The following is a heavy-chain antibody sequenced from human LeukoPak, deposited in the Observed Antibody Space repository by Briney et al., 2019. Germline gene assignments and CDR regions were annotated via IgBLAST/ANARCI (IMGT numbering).Heavy chain of an antibody. Sequence: GGSLRLSCAASGLTFISYSMNWVRQTPGKGLEWVSSISSSSSYIYYADSVKGRFTISRDNAKNSLYLQRNSLRAEDTAVYNCARDKCSGGSCFLPDIWGQGEMVTVSS. CDR2: ISSSSSYI. D-gene: IGHD2-15*01. V-gene: IGHV3-21*01. CDR1: GLTFISYS. J-gene: IGHJ3*02. CDR3: ARDKCSGGSCFLPDI.